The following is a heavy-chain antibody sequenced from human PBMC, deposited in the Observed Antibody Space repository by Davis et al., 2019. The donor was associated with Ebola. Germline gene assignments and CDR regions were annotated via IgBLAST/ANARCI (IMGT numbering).Heavy chain of an antibody. CDR2: INHSGST. CDR1: GGSFSGYY. Sequence: SETLSLTCAVYGGSFSGYYWSWIRQPPGKGLEWIGEINHSGSTNYNPSLKSRVTISVDTSKNQFSLKLSSVTAEDTAVYYCAREGGSWYVGVYFDYWGQGTLVTVSS. CDR3: AREGGSWYVGVYFDY. J-gene: IGHJ4*02. V-gene: IGHV4-34*01. D-gene: IGHD6-13*01.